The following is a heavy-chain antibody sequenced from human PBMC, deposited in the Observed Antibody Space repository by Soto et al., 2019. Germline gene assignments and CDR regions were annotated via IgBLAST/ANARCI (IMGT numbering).Heavy chain of an antibody. CDR1: GFTFSSYS. CDR3: ARDWFRVYYYYGMDV. D-gene: IGHD3-10*01. V-gene: IGHV3-21*01. CDR2: ISSSSSYI. J-gene: IGHJ6*02. Sequence: GGSLRLSCAASGFTFSSYSMNWVRQAPGKGLEWVSSISSSSSYIYYADSVKGRFTISRDNAKNSLYLQMNSLRAEDTAVYYCARDWFRVYYYYGMDVWGQGTTVTVSS.